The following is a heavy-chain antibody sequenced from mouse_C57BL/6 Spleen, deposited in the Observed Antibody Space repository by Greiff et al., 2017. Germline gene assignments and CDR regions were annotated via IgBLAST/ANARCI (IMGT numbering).Heavy chain of an antibody. CDR3: ARGRITTVVATDYYAMVY. Sequence: VQLQQSGAELAKPGASVKLSCKASGYTFTSYWMHWVKQRPGQGLEWIGYINPSSGYTKYNQKFKDKATLTADKSSSTAYMQLSSLTYEDSAVYYCARGRITTVVATDYYAMVYWGQGTSVTVSS. CDR1: GYTFTSYW. CDR2: INPSSGYT. J-gene: IGHJ4*01. D-gene: IGHD1-1*01. V-gene: IGHV1-7*01.